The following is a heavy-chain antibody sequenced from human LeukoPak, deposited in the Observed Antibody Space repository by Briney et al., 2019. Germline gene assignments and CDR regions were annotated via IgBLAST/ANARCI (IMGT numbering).Heavy chain of an antibody. CDR1: GFTFSSYW. V-gene: IGHV3-7*01. J-gene: IGHJ5*02. CDR3: ARETQRDFWTGCNWFDP. Sequence: GGSLRLSCAASGFTFSSYWMSWVRQAPGKGLEWVANIKQDGSEKYYVDSVKGRFTISRDNAKNSLYLQMNSLRAEDTAVYYCARETQRDFWTGCNWFDPWGQGTLVTVSS. D-gene: IGHD3/OR15-3a*01. CDR2: IKQDGSEK.